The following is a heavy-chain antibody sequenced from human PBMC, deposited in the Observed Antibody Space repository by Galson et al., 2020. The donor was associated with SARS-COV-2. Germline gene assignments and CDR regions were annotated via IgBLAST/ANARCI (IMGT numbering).Heavy chain of an antibody. J-gene: IGHJ4*02. V-gene: IGHV3-23*01. D-gene: IGHD6-13*01. Sequence: GGSLRLSCAASAFDFGSYSMSWVRQAPGNGLEWVSAITQRGGRTLYSGSVKGRFIISRDDSKKTLYLQMNSLRVEDTAVYYCAKDRTPDGKWEVDHWGQGTLVTVSS. CDR1: AFDFGSYS. CDR3: AKDRTPDGKWEVDH. CDR2: ITQRGGRT.